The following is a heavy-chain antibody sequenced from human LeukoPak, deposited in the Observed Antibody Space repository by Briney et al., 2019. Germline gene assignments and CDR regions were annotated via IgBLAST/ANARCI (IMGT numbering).Heavy chain of an antibody. Sequence: ASVKVSCKASGYTFTVYYMHWVRQAPGQGRESMGWINPNSGGTNYAQKFQGRVTMTRDTSISTAYMELSRLRSDDTAVYYCARGGGSSSSGVYWGQGTLVTVSS. D-gene: IGHD6-6*01. CDR2: INPNSGGT. V-gene: IGHV1-2*02. J-gene: IGHJ4*02. CDR1: GYTFTVYY. CDR3: ARGGGSSSSGVY.